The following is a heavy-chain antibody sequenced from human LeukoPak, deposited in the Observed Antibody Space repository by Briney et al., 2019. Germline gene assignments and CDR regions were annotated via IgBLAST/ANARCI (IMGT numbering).Heavy chain of an antibody. CDR1: GYMFTSFG. CDR3: ARVADRGY. D-gene: IGHD3-10*01. CDR2: IDTNTGDP. J-gene: IGHJ4*02. Sequence: GASVKVSCKAFGYMFTSFGMNWVRQAPGQGLEWMGRIDTNTGDPTYAQGFTGRFVFSLGTSVNTAYLEITRLKAEDTAIYYCARVADRGYWGQGTLVTVSS. V-gene: IGHV7-4-1*02.